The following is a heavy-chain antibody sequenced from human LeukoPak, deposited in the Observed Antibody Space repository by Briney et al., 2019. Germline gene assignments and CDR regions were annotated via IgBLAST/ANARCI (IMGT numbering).Heavy chain of an antibody. J-gene: IGHJ4*02. CDR1: GFTFSSYA. D-gene: IGHD1-26*01. CDR2: ISGSGGGT. V-gene: IGHV3-23*01. Sequence: GGSLRLSCAASGFTFSSYAMSWVRQAPGKGLEGVSAISGSGGGTYYADSVKGRFTISRDNSKNTLYLQMNSLRAEDTAVYYCAKDTVVGATLAYWGQGTLVTVSS. CDR3: AKDTVVGATLAY.